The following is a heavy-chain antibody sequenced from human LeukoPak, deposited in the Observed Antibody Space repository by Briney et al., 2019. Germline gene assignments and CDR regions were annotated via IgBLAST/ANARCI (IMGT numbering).Heavy chain of an antibody. V-gene: IGHV4-39*01. J-gene: IGHJ4*02. CDR3: AKQYTYGTTDY. CDR2: IYYSGST. D-gene: IGHD5-18*01. CDR1: GGSITSSSYY. Sequence: SETLSLTCTVSGGSITSSSYYWGWIRQPPGKGLEWIGNIYYSGSTYYNPSLKSRLTISVDTSKNQFSLNLSSVTAADTAVYYCAKQYTYGTTDYWGQGTLVTVSS.